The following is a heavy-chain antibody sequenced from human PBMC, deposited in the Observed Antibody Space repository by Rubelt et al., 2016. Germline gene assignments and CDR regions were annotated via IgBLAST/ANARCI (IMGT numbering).Heavy chain of an antibody. J-gene: IGHJ4*02. Sequence: EVQLLESGGGLVQPGGSLRLSCAASRLTFSSYWMHWVRQAPGKGLVWVSRINSDGSITSHADSVKGRFTISRDNAKNTLYLQMNSLRAEDTAVYYCARSEMDGDYVTYWGQGTLVTVSS. V-gene: IGHV3-74*02. CDR2: INSDGSIT. D-gene: IGHD4-17*01. CDR3: ARSEMDGDYVTY. CDR1: RLTFSSYW.